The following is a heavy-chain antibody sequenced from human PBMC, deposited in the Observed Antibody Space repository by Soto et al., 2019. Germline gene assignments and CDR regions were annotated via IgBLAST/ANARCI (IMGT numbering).Heavy chain of an antibody. CDR1: GFTFNNYC. CDR2: VSNDGRKI. J-gene: IGHJ3*02. V-gene: IGHV3-30*03. CDR3: ARHLKSPDDSSGIDI. Sequence: GGSLRLSCADSGFTFNNYCLHWVRQAPGKGLEWVAVVSNDGRKIYYADSVQGRFTISRDNSKSTLSLQMNSLRIEDTAVYYCARHLKSPDDSSGIDIWGQGTMVTVSS. D-gene: IGHD3-22*01.